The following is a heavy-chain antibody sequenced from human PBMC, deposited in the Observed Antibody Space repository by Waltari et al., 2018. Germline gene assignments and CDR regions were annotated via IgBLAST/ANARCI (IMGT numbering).Heavy chain of an antibody. V-gene: IGHV4-34*01. CDR3: ARGYGSGSYYKDRFDY. J-gene: IGHJ4*02. D-gene: IGHD3-10*01. CDR2: INHSGST. Sequence: QVQIQQWGAGLLKPSETLSLTCAVYGGSLSGYSWSWIRQPTGKGLEWIGEINHSGSTNYNPSLKSRVTISVDTSKNQFSLKLSSVTAADTAVYYCARGYGSGSYYKDRFDYWGQGTLVTVSS. CDR1: GGSLSGYS.